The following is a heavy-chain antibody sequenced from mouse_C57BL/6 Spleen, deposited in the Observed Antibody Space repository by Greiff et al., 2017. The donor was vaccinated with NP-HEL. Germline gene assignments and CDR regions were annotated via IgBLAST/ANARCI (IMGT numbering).Heavy chain of an antibody. Sequence: QVQLQQPGTELVKPGASVKLSCKASGYTFTSYWMHWVKQRPGQGLEWIGNINPSNGGTNYNEKFKSKATLTADTSSSTAYMQLSSLTSDDSAVYYYARPDYYGSRTGYFDVWGTGTTVTVSS. D-gene: IGHD1-1*01. V-gene: IGHV1-53*01. CDR1: GYTFTSYW. CDR2: INPSNGGT. J-gene: IGHJ1*03. CDR3: ARPDYYGSRTGYFDV.